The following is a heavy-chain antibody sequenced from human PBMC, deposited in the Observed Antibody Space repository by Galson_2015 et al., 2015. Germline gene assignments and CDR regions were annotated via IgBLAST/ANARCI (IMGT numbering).Heavy chain of an antibody. Sequence: ETLSLTCAVYGGSSSDHYWSWIRQPPGKGLEWIGEINRSGSINYNPSLKSRVTISVDTSNNQFSLKLTSVTAADTAVYYCARFLHGSGSYWSKGGKYFDYWGQGTLVTVSS. CDR1: GGSSSDHY. J-gene: IGHJ4*02. CDR3: ARFLHGSGSYWSKGGKYFDY. V-gene: IGHV4-34*01. CDR2: INRSGSI. D-gene: IGHD3-10*01.